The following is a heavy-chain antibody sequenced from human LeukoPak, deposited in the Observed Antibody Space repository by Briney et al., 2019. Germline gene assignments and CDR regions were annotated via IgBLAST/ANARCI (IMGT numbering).Heavy chain of an antibody. CDR1: GYTFTGYY. D-gene: IGHD6-6*01. Sequence: GASVKVSCKAPGYTFTGYYMHWVRQAPGQGLEWMGWINSNSGGTNYAQKFQGRVTMTRDTSISTAYMELSRLRSDDTAVYYCASAMAARPDWYFDLWGRGTLVTVSS. CDR2: INSNSGGT. V-gene: IGHV1-2*02. J-gene: IGHJ2*01. CDR3: ASAMAARPDWYFDL.